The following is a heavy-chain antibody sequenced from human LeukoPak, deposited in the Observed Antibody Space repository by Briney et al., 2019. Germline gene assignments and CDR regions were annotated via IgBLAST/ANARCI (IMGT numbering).Heavy chain of an antibody. D-gene: IGHD3-9*01. CDR1: GGSISSYY. CDR2: IFHSGST. CDR3: ARTENPGWLLDY. Sequence: PSETLSLTCTVSGGSISSYYWNWIRQPPGKGLEWIGYIFHSGSTNYNPSLKSRVTISVDTSKNQFSLKLSSVTAADTAVYYCARTENPGWLLDYWGQGTLVTVSS. J-gene: IGHJ4*02. V-gene: IGHV4-59*08.